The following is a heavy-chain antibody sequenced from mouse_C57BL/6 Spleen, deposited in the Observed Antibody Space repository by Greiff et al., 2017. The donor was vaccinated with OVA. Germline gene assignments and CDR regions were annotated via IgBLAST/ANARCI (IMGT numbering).Heavy chain of an antibody. CDR1: GYTFTSYG. D-gene: IGHD1-1*01. Sequence: QVQLQQSGAELARPGASVKLSCKASGYTFTSYGISWVKQRPGKGLEWIGEIYPRSGNTYYNEKFKGKATVTTDNSSSTAYMELRSLTSEDSAVYFCARVDYYGSSYEYYYAMDDWGQRTSVTVAS. CDR2: IYPRSGNT. V-gene: IGHV1-81*01. J-gene: IGHJ4*01. CDR3: ARVDYYGSSYEYYYAMDD.